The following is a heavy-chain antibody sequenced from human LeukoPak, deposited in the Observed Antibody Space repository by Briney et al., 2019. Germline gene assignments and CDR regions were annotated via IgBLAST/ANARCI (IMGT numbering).Heavy chain of an antibody. Sequence: SGGSLRLSCAASGFTFSSYAMSWVRQAPGKGLEWVSAISGSGGSTYYADSVKGRFTISRDNSKNTLYLQMNSLRAEDTAVYYCAKDLAYSSGWYREYYFDYWGQGTLVTVSS. V-gene: IGHV3-23*01. J-gene: IGHJ4*02. CDR2: ISGSGGST. D-gene: IGHD6-19*01. CDR3: AKDLAYSSGWYREYYFDY. CDR1: GFTFSSYA.